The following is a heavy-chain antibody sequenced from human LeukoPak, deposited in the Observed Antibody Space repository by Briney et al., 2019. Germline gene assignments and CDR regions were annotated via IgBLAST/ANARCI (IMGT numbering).Heavy chain of an antibody. Sequence: GGSLRLSCAASGFTFSSYAMSWVRQAPGKGLEWVSAISGSGGSTYYADSVKGRFTISRDNSKNTLYLQMDSLRAEDTAVYYCAREPSFVVPAAISPVLSSDYYYYGMDVWGQGTTVTVSS. J-gene: IGHJ6*02. V-gene: IGHV3-23*01. CDR1: GFTFSSYA. CDR2: ISGSGGST. CDR3: AREPSFVVPAAISPVLSSDYYYYGMDV. D-gene: IGHD2-2*01.